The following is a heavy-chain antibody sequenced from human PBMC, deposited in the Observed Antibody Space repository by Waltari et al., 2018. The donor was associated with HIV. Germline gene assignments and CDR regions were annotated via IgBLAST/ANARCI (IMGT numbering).Heavy chain of an antibody. J-gene: IGHJ4*02. V-gene: IGHV1-3*01. CDR2: INAGNGNT. CDR3: ARDLPDFWSGLADY. D-gene: IGHD3-3*01. CDR1: GYTFTSYA. Sequence: QVQLVQSGAEVKKPGASVKVSCKASGYTFTSYAMPWVRQAPGQRLEWMGWINAGNGNTKYSQKFQGRVTITRDTSASTAYMELSSLRSEDTAVYYCARDLPDFWSGLADYWGQGTLVTVSS.